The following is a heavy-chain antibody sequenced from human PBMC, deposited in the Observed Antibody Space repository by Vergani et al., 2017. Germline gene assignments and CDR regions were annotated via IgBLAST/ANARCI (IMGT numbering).Heavy chain of an antibody. V-gene: IGHV5-51*03. CDR3: VRSIVVVSGWFDP. Sequence: EVQLVQSGAEVKKPGESLKISCKGSGYIFTSYWIGWVRQMPGKGLEWMWIIYPGDSDTRYSPSFQGMVTISADKSISTAYLQWSSLKASDTAMYYCVRSIVVVSGWFDPWGQGTLVTVSS. CDR2: IYPGDSDT. CDR1: GYIFTSYW. D-gene: IGHD2-2*01. J-gene: IGHJ5*02.